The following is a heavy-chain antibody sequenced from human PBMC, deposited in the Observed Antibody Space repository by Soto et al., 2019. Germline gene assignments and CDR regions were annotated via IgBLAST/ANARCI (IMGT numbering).Heavy chain of an antibody. CDR2: ISAYNGNT. V-gene: IGHV1-18*01. CDR3: ATNRGFDFYYFDS. CDR1: GYTFTSYG. Sequence: VKVSCKASGYTFTSYGISWVRQAPGQGLEWMGWISAYNGNTNYAQKLQGRVTMTTDTSTSTAYMELRSLRSDDTAVYFCATNRGFDFYYFDSWGQGTPVTVSS. D-gene: IGHD5-12*01. J-gene: IGHJ4*02.